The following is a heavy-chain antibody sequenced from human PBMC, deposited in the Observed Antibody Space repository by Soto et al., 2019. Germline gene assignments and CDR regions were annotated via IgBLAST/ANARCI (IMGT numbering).Heavy chain of an antibody. CDR1: GFTFNFYA. CDR2: ISGSGDNT. Sequence: GGSLRLSCAASGFTFNFYAMSWVRQAPGKGLEWVSAISGSGDNTYFADSVKGRFTISRDNSKNTLYLQMNSLRAEDTAVYYCAKDKRYDDEKYYFDYWGQGTLVTVSS. V-gene: IGHV3-23*01. CDR3: AKDKRYDDEKYYFDY. D-gene: IGHD3-9*01. J-gene: IGHJ4*02.